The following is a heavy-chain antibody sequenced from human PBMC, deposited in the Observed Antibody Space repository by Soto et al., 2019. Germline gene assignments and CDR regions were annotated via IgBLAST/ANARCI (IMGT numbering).Heavy chain of an antibody. V-gene: IGHV3-48*01. CDR1: GFTFSSYS. Sequence: PGGSLRLSCAASGFTFSSYSMNWVRQAPGKGLEWVSYISNGGSTIYYADSVKGRFTISRDNARNSLYLQMNSLRAEDTAVYYCARLPTTVIRDFDYWGQGTLVTVSS. D-gene: IGHD4-17*01. J-gene: IGHJ4*02. CDR3: ARLPTTVIRDFDY. CDR2: ISNGGSTI.